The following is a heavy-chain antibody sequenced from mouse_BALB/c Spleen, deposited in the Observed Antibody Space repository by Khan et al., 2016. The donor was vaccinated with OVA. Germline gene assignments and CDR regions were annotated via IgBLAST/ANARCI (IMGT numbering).Heavy chain of an antibody. J-gene: IGHJ3*01. CDR1: GFNIKDYY. V-gene: IGHV14-1*02. CDR3: ARSGYFAWFAY. Sequence: VQLQQSGAELVRPGALVKLSCKASGFNIKDYYMHWVKQRPEQGLEWIGWIDPENGETVYDPKFQDKASITADTSSNTAYLQFSSLTSEDTAVYYSARSGYFAWFAYWGQGTLVTVSA. CDR2: IDPENGET.